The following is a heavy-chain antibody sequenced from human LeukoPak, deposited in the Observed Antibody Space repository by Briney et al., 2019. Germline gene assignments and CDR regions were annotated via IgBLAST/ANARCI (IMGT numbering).Heavy chain of an antibody. CDR2: IWYDGSNK. J-gene: IGHJ4*02. V-gene: IGHV3-33*01. Sequence: PGGSLRLSCAASVFTFSSYCMHWVRQAPCKGLEWVAVIWYDGSNKYYADSVKGRFTISRDNSKNTLYLQMNSLRAEDTAVYYCARDGATLVFDYWGQGTLVTVSS. CDR1: VFTFSSYC. CDR3: ARDGATLVFDY. D-gene: IGHD1-1*01.